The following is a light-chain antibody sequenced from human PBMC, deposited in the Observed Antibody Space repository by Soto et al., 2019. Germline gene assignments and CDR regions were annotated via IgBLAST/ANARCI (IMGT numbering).Light chain of an antibody. CDR2: DNS. J-gene: IGLJ2*01. Sequence: QSVLTQPTSVSGAPGQRVTISCTGSSSNIGAGYDVYWYQQLPGSAPKLLIYDNSNRPSGVPDRFSGSKSGTSASLAITGLQAEDEAVYYCQSCDSSLSGSHVVFGGGTQLTVL. CDR3: QSCDSSLSGSHVV. CDR1: SSNIGAGYD. V-gene: IGLV1-40*01.